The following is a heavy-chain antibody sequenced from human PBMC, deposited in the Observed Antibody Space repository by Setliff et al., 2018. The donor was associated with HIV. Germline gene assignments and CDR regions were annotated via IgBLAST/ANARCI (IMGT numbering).Heavy chain of an antibody. J-gene: IGHJ3*01. D-gene: IGHD3-16*01. CDR2: VSHSIGNS. CDR3: ARRGEERNMITGALDV. V-gene: IGHV1-8*01. Sequence: ASVKVSCKASGYSFTKYEINWVRQAPGQGLEWLGWVSHSIGNSDFAQKFKGRISLTTDTSIRTAYMELRGLKSDDTAVYFCARRGEERNMITGALDVWGQGSLVTVSS. CDR1: GYSFTKYE.